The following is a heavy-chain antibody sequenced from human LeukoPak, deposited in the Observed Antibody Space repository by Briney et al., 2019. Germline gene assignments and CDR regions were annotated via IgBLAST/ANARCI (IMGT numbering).Heavy chain of an antibody. Sequence: GGSLRLSCAASGFTFSSYWMSWVRQAPGKGLEWVANIKQDGSEKYYVDSVKGRFTISRDNAKNSLYLQMNSLRAEDTAVYYCARVLGGGYYDFWSGYYAFDYWGQGTLVTVSS. V-gene: IGHV3-7*01. CDR2: IKQDGSEK. CDR3: ARVLGGGYYDFWSGYYAFDY. J-gene: IGHJ4*02. CDR1: GFTFSSYW. D-gene: IGHD3-3*01.